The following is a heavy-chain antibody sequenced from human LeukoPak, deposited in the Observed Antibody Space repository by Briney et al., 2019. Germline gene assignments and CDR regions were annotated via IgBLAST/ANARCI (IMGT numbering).Heavy chain of an antibody. D-gene: IGHD3-22*01. V-gene: IGHV1-2*02. CDR3: ARDTPYYYDSSGYRSRFDY. Sequence: ASVKVSCKASGYTFTGYYMHRVRQAPGQGLEWIGWINPNSGGTNYAQKLQGRVTMTTDTSTSTAYMELRSLRSDDTAVYYCARDTPYYYDSSGYRSRFDYWGQGTLVTVSS. CDR1: GYTFTGYY. CDR2: INPNSGGT. J-gene: IGHJ4*02.